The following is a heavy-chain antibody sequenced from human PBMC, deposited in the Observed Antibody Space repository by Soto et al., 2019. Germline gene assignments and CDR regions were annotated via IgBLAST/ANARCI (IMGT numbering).Heavy chain of an antibody. Sequence: ASVKLSCKASGYTFTSYAMHWVRQAPEQRLEWMGWINAGNGNTKYSQKFQGRVTITRDTSASTAYMELSSLRSEDTAVYYCARDRICTNGVCYTFDYWGQGTLVTVSS. J-gene: IGHJ4*02. CDR1: GYTFTSYA. CDR3: ARDRICTNGVCYTFDY. CDR2: INAGNGNT. D-gene: IGHD2-8*01. V-gene: IGHV1-3*01.